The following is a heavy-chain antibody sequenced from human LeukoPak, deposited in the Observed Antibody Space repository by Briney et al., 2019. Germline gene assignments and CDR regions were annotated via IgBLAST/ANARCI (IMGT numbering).Heavy chain of an antibody. CDR2: IIPIFGTA. J-gene: IGHJ4*02. D-gene: IGHD5-12*01. Sequence: ASVKVSCKAPGGTFSSYAISWVRQAPGQGLEWTGGIIPIFGTANYAQKFQGRVTITADESTSTAYMELSSLRSEDTAVYYCARGSPWLDYWGQGTLVTVSS. CDR3: ARGSPWLDY. V-gene: IGHV1-69*01. CDR1: GGTFSSYA.